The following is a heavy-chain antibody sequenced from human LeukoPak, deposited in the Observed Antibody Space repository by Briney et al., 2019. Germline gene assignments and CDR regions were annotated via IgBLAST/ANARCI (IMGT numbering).Heavy chain of an antibody. J-gene: IGHJ3*02. Sequence: PGGSLRLSCAASGFTFSSYGMHWVRQAPGKGLEWVAFIRYDGSNKYYADSVKGRLTISRDNSKNTLYLQMNSLGAEDTAVYYCANLPRDGYNRGGAFDIWGQGTMVTVSS. V-gene: IGHV3-30*02. D-gene: IGHD5-24*01. CDR3: ANLPRDGYNRGGAFDI. CDR2: IRYDGSNK. CDR1: GFTFSSYG.